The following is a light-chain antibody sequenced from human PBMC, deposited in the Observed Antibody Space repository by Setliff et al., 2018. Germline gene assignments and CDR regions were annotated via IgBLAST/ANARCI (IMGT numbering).Light chain of an antibody. Sequence: QSALTQPRSVSGSPGQSVTISCTGTSSDVGGYNYVSWYQQRPGKAPKLMIYDVSKRPSGVPDRFSGSKSGNTASLTISGLQAEDEADYYCCSYAGSYPWVFGGGTQLTVL. CDR2: DVS. CDR1: SSDVGGYNY. J-gene: IGLJ2*01. CDR3: CSYAGSYPWV. V-gene: IGLV2-11*01.